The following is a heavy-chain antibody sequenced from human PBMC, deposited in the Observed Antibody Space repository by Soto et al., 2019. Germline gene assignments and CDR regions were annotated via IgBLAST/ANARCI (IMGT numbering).Heavy chain of an antibody. J-gene: IGHJ6*03. Sequence: ASVKVSCKASGYTFTSYDINWVRQATGQGLEWMGWMNPNSGNTGYAQKFQDRVTMTRNTSISTAYMELSSLRSEDTAVYYCARAHYYGSGSYPGYYYMDVWGKGTTVTVSS. CDR1: GYTFTSYD. CDR3: ARAHYYGSGSYPGYYYMDV. D-gene: IGHD3-10*01. CDR2: MNPNSGNT. V-gene: IGHV1-8*01.